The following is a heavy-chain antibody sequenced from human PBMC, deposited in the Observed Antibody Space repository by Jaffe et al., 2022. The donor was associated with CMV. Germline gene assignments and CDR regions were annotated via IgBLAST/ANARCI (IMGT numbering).Heavy chain of an antibody. D-gene: IGHD6-13*01. CDR1: GFTFDDYA. CDR3: AKDRIAAAPYWHLDL. CDR2: INWNGGGW. V-gene: IGHV3-9*01. J-gene: IGHJ2*01. Sequence: EVQLVESGGTLIQPGRSLRLSCVASGFTFDDYAMHWVRQAPGKGLEWVAGINWNGGGWVYADSVQGRFTISRDNARNSLYLQMTSLRIEDTALYYCAKDRIAAAPYWHLDLWGRGTLVTVSS.